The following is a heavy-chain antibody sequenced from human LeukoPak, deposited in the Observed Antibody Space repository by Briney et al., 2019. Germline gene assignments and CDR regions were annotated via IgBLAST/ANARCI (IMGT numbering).Heavy chain of an antibody. Sequence: GGSLRLSCVTSGFFFNSYWMSWVRQAPGKGLEWVANENQDGSEIYYVDSVKGRFIMSRDNAKNSLYLQMSSLRVEDTAVYYCAREVLRDGSYLIEDWGQGILVTVSS. CDR3: AREVLRDGSYLIED. J-gene: IGHJ4*02. CDR2: ENQDGSEI. V-gene: IGHV3-7*03. D-gene: IGHD1-26*01. CDR1: GFFFNSYW.